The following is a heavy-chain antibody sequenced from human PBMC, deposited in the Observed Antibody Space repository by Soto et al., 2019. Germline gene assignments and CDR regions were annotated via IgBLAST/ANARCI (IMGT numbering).Heavy chain of an antibody. J-gene: IGHJ4*02. V-gene: IGHV4-61*01. CDR1: GGSFKSGSSS. Sequence: QVQLQESGPGLVKPSETLSLTCTVSGGSFKSGSSSWSWIRQPPGKVLEWIGYVYHTRRTSYNPSLNSRVSISMDTSKNQFSLNLDSVTAADTAVYFCVRDFAYFDSWGQGTLVTVSS. CDR3: VRDFAYFDS. D-gene: IGHD3-3*01. CDR2: VYHTRRT.